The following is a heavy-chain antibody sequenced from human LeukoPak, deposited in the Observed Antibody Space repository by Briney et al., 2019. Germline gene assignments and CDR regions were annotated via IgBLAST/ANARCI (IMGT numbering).Heavy chain of an antibody. CDR3: ARDGAVAGSFDY. D-gene: IGHD6-19*01. J-gene: IGHJ4*02. CDR2: VYTSGST. V-gene: IGHV4-4*07. CDR1: GGSFSGYY. Sequence: PSETLSLTCAVYGGSFSGYYWSWIRQPPGKGLEWIGRVYTSGSTNYNPSLKSRVTMSVDTSKNQFSLKLSSVTAADTAVYYCARDGAVAGSFDYWGQGTLVTVSS.